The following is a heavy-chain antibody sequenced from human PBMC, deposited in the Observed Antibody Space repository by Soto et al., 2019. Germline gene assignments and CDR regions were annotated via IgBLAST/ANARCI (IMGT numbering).Heavy chain of an antibody. J-gene: IGHJ4*02. CDR1: GFTVSSNY. CDR2: IYSGSNT. CDR3: ARVVVAAAGPFDY. V-gene: IGHV3-66*01. Sequence: GGSLRLSCAASGFTVSSNYMSWVRQAPGKGLEWVSVIYSGSNTYYADSVKGRFTISRDNSKNTLYLQMNSLRAEDTAVYYCARVVVAAAGPFDYWGQGTLVTVSS. D-gene: IGHD6-13*01.